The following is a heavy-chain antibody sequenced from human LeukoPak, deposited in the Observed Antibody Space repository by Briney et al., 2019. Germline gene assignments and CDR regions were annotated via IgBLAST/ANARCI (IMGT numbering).Heavy chain of an antibody. J-gene: IGHJ4*02. CDR1: GGSFSGYY. CDR3: ARQPETDAIGIAVAGFDY. D-gene: IGHD6-19*01. CDR2: INHSGST. Sequence: SETLSLTCAVYGGSFSGYYWSWIRQPPGKGLEWIGEINHSGSTNYNPSLKSRVTISVDTSKNQFSLKLSSVTAADTAVYYCARQPETDAIGIAVAGFDYWGQGTLVTVSS. V-gene: IGHV4-34*01.